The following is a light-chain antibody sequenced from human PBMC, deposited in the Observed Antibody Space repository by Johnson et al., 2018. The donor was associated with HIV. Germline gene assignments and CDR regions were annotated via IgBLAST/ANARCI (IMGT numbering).Light chain of an antibody. CDR1: SSDIGNNY. CDR2: DNN. CDR3: GTWDSRLSAWS. V-gene: IGLV1-51*01. Sequence: QSVLTQPPSVSAAPGQKVTISCYGSSSDIGNNYVSWYQQLPGTAPKLLIYDNNKRPSGIPDRFSGSKSGTSATLGITGLQTGDEADYYCGTWDSRLSAWSFGTGTKVAVL. J-gene: IGLJ1*01.